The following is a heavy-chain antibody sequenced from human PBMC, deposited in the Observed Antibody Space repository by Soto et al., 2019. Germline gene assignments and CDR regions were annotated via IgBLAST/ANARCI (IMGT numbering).Heavy chain of an antibody. D-gene: IGHD5-18*01. Sequence: QVQLQESSPGLVKPSETLSLTCIVSGGSISGYHWSWIRQPAGKELEWIGRIYSDGTTNYNPSLKGRGTMSVDTSKQQISLKLTSATAADTAMYYCARDRGYRSGSFGSWGQGVLVTVSS. V-gene: IGHV4-4*07. J-gene: IGHJ5*02. CDR2: IYSDGTT. CDR1: GGSISGYH. CDR3: ARDRGYRSGSFGS.